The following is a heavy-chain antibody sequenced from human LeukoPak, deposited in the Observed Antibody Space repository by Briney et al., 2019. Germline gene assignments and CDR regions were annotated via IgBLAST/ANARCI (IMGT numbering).Heavy chain of an antibody. J-gene: IGHJ4*02. CDR3: ARRIRGAATGH. CDR2: MNPNSGNT. V-gene: IGHV1-8*01. CDR1: GYTFTTYH. Sequence: ASVKDSCKASGYTFTTYHLHWVRQATEQGLEWMGWMNPNSGNTGYAQKFQGRVTMTRNTSISTAYMELNNLTSEDTAVYYCARRIRGAATGHWGQGTLVTVSS. D-gene: IGHD3-10*01.